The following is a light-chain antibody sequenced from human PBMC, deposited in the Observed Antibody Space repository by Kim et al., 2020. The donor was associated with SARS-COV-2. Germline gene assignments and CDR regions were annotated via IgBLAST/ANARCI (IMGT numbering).Light chain of an antibody. Sequence: LSLFPGDRAVLSCRASQRIGGSVAWFQQRPGQPPRLLVYGASYRAPDVPPRFSGSGSGTDFTLTIDRLEPEDSAIYYCLQRDNWYTFGRGTKLEI. J-gene: IGKJ2*01. CDR3: LQRDNWYT. CDR1: QRIGGS. CDR2: GAS. V-gene: IGKV3-11*01.